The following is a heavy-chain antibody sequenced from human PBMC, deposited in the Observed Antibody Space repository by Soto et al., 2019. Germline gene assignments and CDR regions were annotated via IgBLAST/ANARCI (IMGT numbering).Heavy chain of an antibody. J-gene: IGHJ4*02. V-gene: IGHV4-59*08. CDR1: GGSVSRDY. Sequence: SETLSLTCIVSGGSVSRDYWIWVRQPPGKGLEWIGYSYYTGSTNYNPSLKSRVTISVDTSKNQFSLKLSSVTAADTAVYYCARLKSGSFDFWGQGSLVTVSS. CDR3: ARLKSGSFDF. CDR2: SYYTGST.